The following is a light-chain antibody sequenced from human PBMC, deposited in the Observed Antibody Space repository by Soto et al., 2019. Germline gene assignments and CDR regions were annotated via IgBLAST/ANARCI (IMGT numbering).Light chain of an antibody. V-gene: IGLV2-11*01. Sequence: QSALTQPRSVSGSPGQSVTISCTGTSSDVGGYNYVSWYQQHPGKAPKLMIFDVSKRPSGVPDRFSGSKSGNTAYLTISGLQAEDEADYHCCSYAGSYTLIFGGGTKLTVL. J-gene: IGLJ2*01. CDR2: DVS. CDR3: CSYAGSYTLI. CDR1: SSDVGGYNY.